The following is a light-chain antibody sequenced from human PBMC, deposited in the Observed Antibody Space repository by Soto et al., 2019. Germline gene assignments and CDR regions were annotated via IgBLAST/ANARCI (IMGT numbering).Light chain of an antibody. J-gene: IGKJ4*01. CDR3: LQDYNYPLT. Sequence: IRMTQSPSSLSASVGDRVTTTGRASQDIGSDLGWYQQKPGKAPKLLIYAASNLQSGVPSRLSGGGSGTDFTLIISGLQPEDFATYYCLQDYNYPLTFGGGTKVDIK. CDR2: AAS. CDR1: QDIGSD. V-gene: IGKV1-6*01.